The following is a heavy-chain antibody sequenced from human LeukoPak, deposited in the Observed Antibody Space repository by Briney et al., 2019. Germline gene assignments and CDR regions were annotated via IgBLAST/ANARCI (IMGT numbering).Heavy chain of an antibody. CDR1: GFTFSDYY. CDR3: ARAYYYDSSGAFDY. V-gene: IGHV3-11*04. D-gene: IGHD3-22*01. J-gene: IGHJ4*02. CDR2: IRCSGSTI. Sequence: GGSLRLSCAASGFTFSDYYMSWIRQAPGKGLEWVSNIRCSGSTIYIADSVKGRFTISRDNAKNSLYLQMNSLRAEDTAVYYCARAYYYDSSGAFDYWGQGTLVTVSS.